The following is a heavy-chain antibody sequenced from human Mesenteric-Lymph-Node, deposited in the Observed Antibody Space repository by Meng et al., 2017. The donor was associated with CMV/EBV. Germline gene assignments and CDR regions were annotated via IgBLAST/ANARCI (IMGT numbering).Heavy chain of an antibody. CDR3: ARDCSGGSCYPDYYYYGMDV. V-gene: IGHV3-66*02. D-gene: IGHD2-15*01. Sequence: RGSLRLSCAASGLTASSNYMSWVRQAPGKGLEWVSVIYSGGSTYYADPVKGRFTISRDNSKNTLYLQMNSLRAENTAVYYCARDCSGGSCYPDYYYYGMDVWGQGTTVTVSS. CDR1: GLTASSNY. J-gene: IGHJ6*02. CDR2: IYSGGST.